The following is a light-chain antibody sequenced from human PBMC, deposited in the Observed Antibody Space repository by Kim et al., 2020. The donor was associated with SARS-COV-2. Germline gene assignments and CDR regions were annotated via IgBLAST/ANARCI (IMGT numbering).Light chain of an antibody. V-gene: IGKV1-12*01. CDR1: QAIGSW. J-gene: IGKJ5*01. Sequence: DIQMTQSPSSVSASVGDRVTITCRASQAIGSWLAWYQQKPGEAPKVVIDAASSLQSGVPSRFSGSGSGTDFTLTISSLQPEDFATYYCQQSDSFPITFGQGTRLEIK. CDR2: AAS. CDR3: QQSDSFPIT.